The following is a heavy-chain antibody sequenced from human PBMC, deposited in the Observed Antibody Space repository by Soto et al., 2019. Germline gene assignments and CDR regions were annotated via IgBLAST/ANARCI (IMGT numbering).Heavy chain of an antibody. CDR2: ISTYNGNT. Sequence: QVQLVQSGAEVRKPGASVKVSCKASGYSFTSSGISWVRQAPGQGPEWMGWISTYNGNTNYAQKFQGRVTMTTDTSTSTAYMDLRSLRSDDRAVYYCARTVAGYFDSWVQGTLVTVAS. J-gene: IGHJ4*02. CDR3: ARTVAGYFDS. CDR1: GYSFTSSG. D-gene: IGHD6-19*01. V-gene: IGHV1-18*01.